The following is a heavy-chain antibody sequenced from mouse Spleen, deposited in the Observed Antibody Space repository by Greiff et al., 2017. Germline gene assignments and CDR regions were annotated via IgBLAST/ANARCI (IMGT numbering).Heavy chain of an antibody. CDR3: TRNYGSSYDYAMDY. Sequence: VQLQQSGAELVRPGASVKLSCKASGYTFTSYWINWVKQRPGQGLEWIGNIYPSDSYTNYNQKFKDKATLTVDKSSSTAYMQLSSPTSEDSAVYYCTRNYGSSYDYAMDYWGQGTSVTVSS. CDR2: IYPSDSYT. J-gene: IGHJ4*01. D-gene: IGHD1-1*01. CDR1: GYTFTSYW. V-gene: IGHV1-69*02.